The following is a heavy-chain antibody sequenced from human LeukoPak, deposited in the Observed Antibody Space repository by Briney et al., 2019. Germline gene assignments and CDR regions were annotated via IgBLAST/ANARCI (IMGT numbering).Heavy chain of an antibody. J-gene: IGHJ4*02. D-gene: IGHD6-13*01. V-gene: IGHV3-23*01. Sequence: GGSLRLSCAASGFTFSSYAMTWVRHAPGKELEWVSIISGASGGSTYYVDSVKGRFTISRDNSKNTLYLQMNSLRAEDTALYYCARGGSSSWYPNFDYWGQGTLVTVSS. CDR1: GFTFSSYA. CDR2: ISGASGGST. CDR3: ARGGSSSWYPNFDY.